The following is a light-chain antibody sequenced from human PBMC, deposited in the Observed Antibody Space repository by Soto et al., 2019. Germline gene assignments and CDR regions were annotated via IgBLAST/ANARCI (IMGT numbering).Light chain of an antibody. V-gene: IGKV3-20*01. J-gene: IGKJ5*01. Sequence: EIVFTQSPGTLSLSPGERVTLSCRASQSVSSNFLAWYQQKPGQTPRLLVYGASSRETGIPDRFSGSGSGTEFTLTISRLEPEDFAVYYCQQHGTSTITFGQGTRLEIK. CDR2: GAS. CDR1: QSVSSNF. CDR3: QQHGTSTIT.